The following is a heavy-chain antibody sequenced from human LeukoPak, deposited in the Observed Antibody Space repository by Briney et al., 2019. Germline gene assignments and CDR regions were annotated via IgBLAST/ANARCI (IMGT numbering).Heavy chain of an antibody. Sequence: ASVKVSCKASGGTFSSYAISSVRQAAGQRLEWMGGISPIFGTSNYAQKFQRRVTITTDESTRIAYMELSRLRSEDTAVYYCARDSLGSARLVAFVIWGQGTMVTVSS. V-gene: IGHV1-69*05. D-gene: IGHD1-26*01. CDR3: ARDSLGSARLVAFVI. CDR2: ISPIFGTS. CDR1: GGTFSSYA. J-gene: IGHJ3*02.